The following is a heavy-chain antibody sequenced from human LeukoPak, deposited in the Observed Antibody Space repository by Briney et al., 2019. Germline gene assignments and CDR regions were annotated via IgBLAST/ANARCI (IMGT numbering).Heavy chain of an antibody. V-gene: IGHV3-74*01. CDR1: GFTVTNYW. D-gene: IGHD3-9*01. J-gene: IGHJ6*03. CDR2: INGDDSST. Sequence: GGSLRLSCAASGFTVTNYWMHWVRQGPGKGLVWVSTINGDDSSTIYADSVKGRFTISRDTVRNTLCLQMNSLRAEDTAVYYCAKDGGEYYDILTGYYPRLYYMDVWGKGTTVTISS. CDR3: AKDGGEYYDILTGYYPRLYYMDV.